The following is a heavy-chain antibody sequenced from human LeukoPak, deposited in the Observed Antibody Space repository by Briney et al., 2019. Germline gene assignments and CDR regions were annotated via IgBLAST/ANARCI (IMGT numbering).Heavy chain of an antibody. CDR1: GGTFSSYA. CDR2: INPSGGST. D-gene: IGHD3-22*01. CDR3: ARGGDYYDSSGYYYPFDY. Sequence: ASVKVSCKASGGTFSSYAISWVRQAPGQGLEWMGIINPSGGSTSYAQKFQGRVTMTRDTSTSTVYMELSSLRSEDTAVYYCARGGDYYDSSGYYYPFDYWGQGTLVTVSS. J-gene: IGHJ4*02. V-gene: IGHV1-46*01.